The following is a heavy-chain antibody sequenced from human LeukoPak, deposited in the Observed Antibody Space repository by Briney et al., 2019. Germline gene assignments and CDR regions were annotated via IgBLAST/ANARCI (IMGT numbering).Heavy chain of an antibody. Sequence: PGGSLRLSCAASGFTFSSYWMSWVRQAPGKGLEWVSAISGSGGSTYYADSVKGRFTISRDNSKNTPYLQMNSLRAEDAAVYYCARHYYDSSGYYLRVSYYFDYWGQGTLVTVSS. J-gene: IGHJ4*02. V-gene: IGHV3-23*01. CDR3: ARHYYDSSGYYLRVSYYFDY. CDR2: ISGSGGST. D-gene: IGHD3-22*01. CDR1: GFTFSSYW.